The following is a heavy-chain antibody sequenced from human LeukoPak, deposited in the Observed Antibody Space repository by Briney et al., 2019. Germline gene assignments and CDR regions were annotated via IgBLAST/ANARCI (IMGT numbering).Heavy chain of an antibody. CDR1: GGSISSSNW. D-gene: IGHD3-22*01. CDR2: IYHSGST. J-gene: IGHJ4*02. CDR3: ARVYYDPYYFDY. V-gene: IGHV4-4*02. Sequence: ESSETLSLTCAVSGGSISSSNWWSWVRQPPGKGLEWIGEIYHSGSTNYNPSLKSRVTISVDKSKNQFSLKLSSVTAADTAVYYCARVYYDPYYFDYWGQGTLVTVSS.